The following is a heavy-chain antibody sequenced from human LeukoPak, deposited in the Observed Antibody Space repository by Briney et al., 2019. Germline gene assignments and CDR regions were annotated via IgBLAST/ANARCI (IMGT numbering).Heavy chain of an antibody. CDR3: ARDGTRAYDAFDI. CDR1: GYTFTGYY. Sequence: GASVKVSCKASGYTFTGYYMHWVRQAPGQGLEWMGWISAYNGNTNYAQKLQGRVTMTTDTSTSTAYMELRSLRSDDTAVYYCARDGTRAYDAFDIWGQGTMVTVSS. V-gene: IGHV1-18*04. J-gene: IGHJ3*02. CDR2: ISAYNGNT. D-gene: IGHD1-14*01.